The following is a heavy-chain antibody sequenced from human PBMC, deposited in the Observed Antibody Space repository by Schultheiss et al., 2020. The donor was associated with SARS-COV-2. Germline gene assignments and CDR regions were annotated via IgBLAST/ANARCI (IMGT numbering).Heavy chain of an antibody. CDR1: GYTFSNFG. V-gene: IGHV1-18*01. J-gene: IGHJ3*02. CDR2: ISAYNGNT. Sequence: ASVKVSCKASGYTFSNFGFAWVRQAPGQGLEWMGWISAYNGNTKNAQTLQDRVTMTTDTSTSTAYMELRSLRSDDTAVYYCVREGLTWDAYDIWGQGTLVTVSS. D-gene: IGHD6-19*01. CDR3: VREGLTWDAYDI.